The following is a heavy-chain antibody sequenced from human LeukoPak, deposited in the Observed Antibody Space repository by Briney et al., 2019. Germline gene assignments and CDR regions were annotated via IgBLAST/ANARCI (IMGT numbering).Heavy chain of an antibody. J-gene: IGHJ5*02. Sequence: SETLSLTCAVYGGSFSGYYWSWIRQPPGKGLEWIGEINHSGSTNYNPSLKSRVTISVDTSKNQFSLKLSSVTAADTAVYYCARHRALLEYSSSSNWFDPWGQGTLVTVSS. CDR2: INHSGST. CDR1: GGSFSGYY. D-gene: IGHD6-6*01. V-gene: IGHV4-34*01. CDR3: ARHRALLEYSSSSNWFDP.